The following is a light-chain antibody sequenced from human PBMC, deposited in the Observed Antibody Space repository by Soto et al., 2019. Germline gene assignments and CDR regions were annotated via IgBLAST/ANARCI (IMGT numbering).Light chain of an antibody. Sequence: QSVLTQSPSVSAAPGQKGTISCSGSSSNIGSNYVSWYQQFPDTAPKLLIYDNIKRPSGIPDRFSGSKSGTSATLVITGLQTGDEADYYCGTWDGSRNWVFGGGTKLTVL. CDR2: DNI. CDR1: SSNIGSNY. CDR3: GTWDGSRNWV. V-gene: IGLV1-51*01. J-gene: IGLJ3*02.